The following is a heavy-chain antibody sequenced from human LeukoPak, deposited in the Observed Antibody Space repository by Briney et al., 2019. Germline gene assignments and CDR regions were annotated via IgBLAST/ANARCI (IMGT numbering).Heavy chain of an antibody. Sequence: GGSLRLSCAASGFTVSSNYISWVRQAPGKGLEWVSVIYSGGSTYYADSVKGRFTISRDNSKNTLYLQMNSLRAEDTALYYCAKGRGFFEGACFDYWGRGTLVTVSS. V-gene: IGHV3-53*05. CDR3: AKGRGFFEGACFDY. D-gene: IGHD3-3*01. J-gene: IGHJ4*02. CDR2: IYSGGST. CDR1: GFTVSSNY.